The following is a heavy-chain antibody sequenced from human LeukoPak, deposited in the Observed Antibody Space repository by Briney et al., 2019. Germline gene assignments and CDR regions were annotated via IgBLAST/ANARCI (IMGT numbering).Heavy chain of an antibody. CDR1: GGSISSYS. V-gene: IGHV4-39*01. Sequence: SETLSLTCTVSGGSISSYSWGWIRQPPGKGLEWIGTIYYSGNTYYNPSLDSRVTISVDTSKNQFSLKLSSVTAADTAVYYCARLTITGTGRGYMYVWGKGTTVTVSS. D-gene: IGHD1-7*01. CDR3: ARLTITGTGRGYMYV. J-gene: IGHJ6*03. CDR2: IYYSGNT.